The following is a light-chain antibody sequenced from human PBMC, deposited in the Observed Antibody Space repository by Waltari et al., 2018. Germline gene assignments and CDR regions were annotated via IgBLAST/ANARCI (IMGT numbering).Light chain of an antibody. CDR2: DAS. CDR3: QKYGSLPAT. Sequence: CMASQSISRFLAWYQQKPGQAPRLLIYDASTRATGIPDRFSGSGSGTDFSLTISRLEPEDIAVYYCQKYGSLPATFGQGTKVEIK. J-gene: IGKJ1*01. V-gene: IGKV3-20*01. CDR1: QSISRF.